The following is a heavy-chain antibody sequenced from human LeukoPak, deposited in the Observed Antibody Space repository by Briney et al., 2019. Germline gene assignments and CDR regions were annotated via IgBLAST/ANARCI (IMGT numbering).Heavy chain of an antibody. Sequence: GGSLRLSCVASGFTFDDYAMHWVRQAPGKGLEWVSGISWNSGSIGYADSVKGRFTISRDNAKNSLYLQMNSLRAEDTALYYCAKDRVQGFIAAAGLDYWGQGTLVTVSS. CDR3: AKDRVQGFIAAAGLDY. V-gene: IGHV3-9*01. CDR2: ISWNSGSI. D-gene: IGHD6-13*01. J-gene: IGHJ4*02. CDR1: GFTFDDYA.